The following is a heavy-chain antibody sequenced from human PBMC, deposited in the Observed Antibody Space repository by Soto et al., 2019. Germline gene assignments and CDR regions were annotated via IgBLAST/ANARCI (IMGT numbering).Heavy chain of an antibody. V-gene: IGHV4-30-2*05. CDR3: ATMGTPVTGLYYFDY. CDR1: GGSISSGGYS. D-gene: IGHD4-17*01. J-gene: IGHJ4*02. CDR2: IYHSGST. Sequence: LSLTCAVSGGSISSGGYSWSWIRQPPGKGLEWIGYIYHSGSTYYNPSLKSRVTISVDTSKNQFSLDLSSVTAADTAVYYCATMGTPVTGLYYFDYWGQGTLVTVSS.